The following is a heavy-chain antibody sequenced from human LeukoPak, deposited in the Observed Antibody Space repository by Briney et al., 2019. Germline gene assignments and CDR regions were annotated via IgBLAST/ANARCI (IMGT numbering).Heavy chain of an antibody. CDR1: GFKFSSYS. V-gene: IGHV3-48*01. D-gene: IGHD4-17*01. CDR3: ARGGAMTTVTKWDDY. J-gene: IGHJ4*02. Sequence: GGSLRLSCAASGFKFSSYSMKWVRQAPGKGLEWVSYISSSSSTIYYADSVKGRFTISRDNAKNSLYLQMNSLRAEDTAVYYCARGGAMTTVTKWDDYWGQGTLVTVSS. CDR2: ISSSSSTI.